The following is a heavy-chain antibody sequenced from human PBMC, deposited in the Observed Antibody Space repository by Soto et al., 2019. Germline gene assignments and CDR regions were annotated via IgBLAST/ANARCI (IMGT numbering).Heavy chain of an antibody. Sequence: EVQLVESGGGLVQPGRSLRLSCAASGFTYDDYAMHWVRQAPGKGLEWVSGISWNSGNIDYADSVKGRFTISRDNDKNSLYLQMNSLRAEDTALYYCAKGYSYGVLEPLGYWGQGTLVTVSS. V-gene: IGHV3-9*01. D-gene: IGHD5-18*01. CDR2: ISWNSGNI. CDR3: AKGYSYGVLEPLGY. J-gene: IGHJ4*02. CDR1: GFTYDDYA.